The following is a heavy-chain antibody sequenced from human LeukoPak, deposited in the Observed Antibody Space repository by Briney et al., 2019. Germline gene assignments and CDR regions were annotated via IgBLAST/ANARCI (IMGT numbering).Heavy chain of an antibody. Sequence: GGSLRLSCAASGFTVSSNYMSWVRQAPGKGLEWVSVFYPGGSTYYADSVKGRFTISRDNSKNTLYLQMNSLRAEDTAVYYCARCDDGYNYWGHWGQGTLVTVSS. CDR1: GFTVSSNY. CDR2: FYPGGST. CDR3: ARCDDGYNYWGH. D-gene: IGHD5-24*01. J-gene: IGHJ4*02. V-gene: IGHV3-53*01.